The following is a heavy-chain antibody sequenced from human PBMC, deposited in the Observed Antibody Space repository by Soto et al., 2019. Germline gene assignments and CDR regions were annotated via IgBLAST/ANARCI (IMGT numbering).Heavy chain of an antibody. J-gene: IGHJ2*01. Sequence: PGGSLRLSCAASGFTFSSCAMSWVRQAPGKGLEWVSGINGGGATSYADSVKGRFTISRDNSKDILYLQMNSLRAEDTAVYYCARVDYGDYGWYFDLWGRGTLVTVSS. D-gene: IGHD4-17*01. CDR1: GFTFSSCA. CDR2: INGGGAT. V-gene: IGHV3-23*01. CDR3: ARVDYGDYGWYFDL.